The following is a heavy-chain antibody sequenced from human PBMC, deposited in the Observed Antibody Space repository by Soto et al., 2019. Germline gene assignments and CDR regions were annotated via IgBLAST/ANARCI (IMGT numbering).Heavy chain of an antibody. J-gene: IGHJ6*02. CDR1: GGAISSYY. CDR2: VFSSGST. V-gene: IGHV4-4*07. D-gene: IGHD3-3*02. CDR3: ARVAFSYFGMDV. Sequence: ETLSLSCRVPGGAISSYYWSWVRQPAGKGLEWIGRVFSSGSTNYNASLKSRVTMSIDTSKNEVSLTLRSVTAADTGVYYCARVAFSYFGMDVWGPGTKVTVYS.